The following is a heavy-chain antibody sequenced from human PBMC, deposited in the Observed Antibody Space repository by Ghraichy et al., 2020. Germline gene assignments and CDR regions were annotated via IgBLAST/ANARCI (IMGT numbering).Heavy chain of an antibody. J-gene: IGHJ3*01. V-gene: IGHV3-15*07. D-gene: IGHD3-10*01. CDR1: GFTFSNAW. CDR3: VTPFRYYAFDV. CDR2: IKSKTDGGTT. Sequence: GGSLRLSCVGSGFTFSNAWMHWVRQAPGKGLEWVGLIKSKTDGGTTDYVAPVKGRFAVSRDDSKNTLFLQMNSLRTEDTAVYYCVTPFRYYAFDVWGQGTMVTVSS.